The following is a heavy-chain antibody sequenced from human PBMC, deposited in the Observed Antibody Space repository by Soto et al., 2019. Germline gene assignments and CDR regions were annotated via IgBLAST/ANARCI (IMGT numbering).Heavy chain of an antibody. CDR1: GFIFRSYG. CDR2: ISYDGSNK. J-gene: IGHJ6*02. D-gene: IGHD7-27*01. CDR3: ATDLLGPGRAYGMDV. V-gene: IGHV3-30*03. Sequence: QVQLVESGGGVVQPGRSLRLSCAASGFIFRSYGMHWVRQAPGKGLEWVAVISYDGSNKYYADSVKGRFTISRDNSKNTLYLQMNSLRAEDTAVYYCATDLLGPGRAYGMDVWGQGTTVTVSS.